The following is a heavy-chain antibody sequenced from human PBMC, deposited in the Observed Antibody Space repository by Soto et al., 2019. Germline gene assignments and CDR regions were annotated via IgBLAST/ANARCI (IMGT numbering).Heavy chain of an antibody. J-gene: IGHJ4*02. V-gene: IGHV3-30-3*01. CDR1: GFTFSSYA. CDR3: ARAYSSRKVDYFDY. Sequence: GGSLRLSCAASGFTFSSYAMHWVRQAPGKGLEWVAVISYDGSNKYYADSVKGRFTISRDNSKNTLYLQMNSLRAEDTAVYYCARAYSSRKVDYFDYWGQGTLVTVSS. CDR2: ISYDGSNK. D-gene: IGHD6-13*01.